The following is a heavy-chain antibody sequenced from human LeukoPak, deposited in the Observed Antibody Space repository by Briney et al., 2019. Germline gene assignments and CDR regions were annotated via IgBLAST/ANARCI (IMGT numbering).Heavy chain of an antibody. CDR1: GFSLSSYW. D-gene: IGHD2-8*01. Sequence: GGSLRLSCAASGFSLSSYWMSWVRLAPGKGLEWVADIEEDGSEKYYVDSVKGRFTVSGDNAKNSLYLQLNSLRAEDTAVYYCATRYCTIAACRASSHHCFDDWGKGTTVIVSS. CDR3: ATRYCTIAACRASSHHCFDD. V-gene: IGHV3-7*01. CDR2: IEEDGSEK. J-gene: IGHJ6*04.